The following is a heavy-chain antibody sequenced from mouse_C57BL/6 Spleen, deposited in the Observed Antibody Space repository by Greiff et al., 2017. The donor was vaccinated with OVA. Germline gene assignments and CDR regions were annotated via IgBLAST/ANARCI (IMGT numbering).Heavy chain of an antibody. J-gene: IGHJ1*03. CDR2: IYPGGGYT. D-gene: IGHD1-1*01. Sequence: QVQLKQSGAELVRPGTSVKMSCKASGYTFTNYWIGWAKQRPGHGLEWIGDIYPGGGYTNYNEKFKGKATLTADKSSSTAYMQFSSLTSEDSAIYYCARKNLLGYFDVWGTGTTVTVSS. V-gene: IGHV1-63*01. CDR1: GYTFTNYW. CDR3: ARKNLLGYFDV.